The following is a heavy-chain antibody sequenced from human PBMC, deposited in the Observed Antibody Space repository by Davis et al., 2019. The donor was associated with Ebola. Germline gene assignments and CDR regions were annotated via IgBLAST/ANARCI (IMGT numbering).Heavy chain of an antibody. CDR2: ISSSSSII. CDR3: ARGDRIDDYFEY. Sequence: GGSLRPSFAAPGFTFSTYSMNWVRQAPGKGMEWVSYISSSSSIIYYADSVKGRFTISRDNAKNSLYLQMNSLRDEDTAVYYCARGDRIDDYFEYWGQGALVTVSS. CDR1: GFTFSTYS. V-gene: IGHV3-48*02. J-gene: IGHJ4*02.